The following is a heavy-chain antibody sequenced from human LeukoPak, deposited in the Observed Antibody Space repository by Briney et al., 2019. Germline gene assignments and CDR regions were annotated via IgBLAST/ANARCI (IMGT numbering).Heavy chain of an antibody. Sequence: GSLRLSCAASGFTFSSYAMSWIRQPPGKGLEWIGYIYYSGSTNYNPSLKSRVTISVDTSKNQFSLKLSSVTAADTAVYYCARGMDGYKFDYWGQGTLVTVSS. J-gene: IGHJ4*02. V-gene: IGHV4-59*01. CDR1: GFTFSSYA. CDR2: IYYSGST. CDR3: ARGMDGYKFDY. D-gene: IGHD5-24*01.